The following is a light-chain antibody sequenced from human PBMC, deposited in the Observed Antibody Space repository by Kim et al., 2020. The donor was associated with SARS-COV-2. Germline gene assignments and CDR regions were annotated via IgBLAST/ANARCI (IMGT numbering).Light chain of an antibody. CDR1: KLGEKY. CDR2: QDF. Sequence: SYELTQPPSVSVSPGQTVTITCSGDKLGEKYSCWYQQKSGQSPILIIYQDFKRPSGIPERFSGSNFGNTATLTISGTHTVDEADYYCQAWDSGTVVFGGGTQLTVL. V-gene: IGLV3-1*01. J-gene: IGLJ2*01. CDR3: QAWDSGTVV.